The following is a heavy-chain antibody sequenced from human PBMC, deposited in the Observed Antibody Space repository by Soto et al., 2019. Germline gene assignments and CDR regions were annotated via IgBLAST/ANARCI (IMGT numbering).Heavy chain of an antibody. Sequence: PGGSLRLSCAASGFTFSSYGMHWVRQAPGKGLEWVAVISYDGSNRYYADSVKGRFTISRDNSKNTLYLQMNSLRAEDTAVYYCAYSGGIGELLGDTDYWGQGTRVTVSS. CDR1: GFTFSSYG. J-gene: IGHJ4*02. CDR2: ISYDGSNR. D-gene: IGHD3-10*01. CDR3: AYSGGIGELLGDTDY. V-gene: IGHV3-30*03.